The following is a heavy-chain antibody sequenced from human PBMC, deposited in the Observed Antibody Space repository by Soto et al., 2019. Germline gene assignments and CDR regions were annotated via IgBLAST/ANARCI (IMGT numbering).Heavy chain of an antibody. CDR3: AKGTTWGNWNDDVQGRQDYYYYGMDV. D-gene: IGHD1-20*01. Sequence: GGSLRLSCAASGFTFDDYAMHWVRQAPGKGLEWVSGISWNSGSIGYADSVKGRFTISRDNAKNSLYLQMNSLRAEDTALYYCAKGTTWGNWNDDVQGRQDYYYYGMDVWGQGTTVTVSS. V-gene: IGHV3-9*01. CDR1: GFTFDDYA. J-gene: IGHJ6*02. CDR2: ISWNSGSI.